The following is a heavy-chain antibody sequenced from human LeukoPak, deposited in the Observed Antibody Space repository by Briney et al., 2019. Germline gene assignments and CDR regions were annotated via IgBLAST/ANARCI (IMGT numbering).Heavy chain of an antibody. D-gene: IGHD4-17*01. CDR1: GGTFSSYA. CDR3: ARDNADYSPWFDP. CDR2: ISAYNGNT. V-gene: IGHV1-18*01. Sequence: ASVKVSCKASGGTFSSYAISWVRQAPGQGLEWMGWISAYNGNTDYAQKLQGRVTLTTDTSTSTAYMELRSLRSDDTAVYYCARDNADYSPWFDPWGKGTLVTVSS. J-gene: IGHJ5*02.